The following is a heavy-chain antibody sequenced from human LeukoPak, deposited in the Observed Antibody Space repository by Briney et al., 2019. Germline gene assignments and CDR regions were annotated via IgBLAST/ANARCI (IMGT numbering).Heavy chain of an antibody. V-gene: IGHV7-4-1*02. D-gene: IGHD3-9*01. J-gene: IGHJ4*02. Sequence: GASVKVSCKASGYTFTSYAMNWVRQAPGQGLEWMGWINTNTGNPTYAQGFTGRFVFSLDTSVSTAYLQISSLKAEDTAVYYCAVGSDILTGYYIGGDYWGQGTLVTVSS. CDR3: AVGSDILTGYYIGGDY. CDR1: GYTFTSYA. CDR2: INTNTGNP.